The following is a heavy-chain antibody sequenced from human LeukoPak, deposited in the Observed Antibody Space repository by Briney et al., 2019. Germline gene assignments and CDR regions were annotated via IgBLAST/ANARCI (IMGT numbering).Heavy chain of an antibody. Sequence: ASVKVSCKASGYTFTSYGISWVRQAPGQGLEWMGYISGHTGDTHYAKRFQGRLTLTTDTSTSVAYLELSTLRSDDTALYFCAKDVGDSLAGPWFFQFWGQGTLVTLYS. CDR3: AKDVGDSLAGPWFFQF. J-gene: IGHJ4*02. V-gene: IGHV1-18*01. CDR1: GYTFTSYG. CDR2: ISGHTGDT. D-gene: IGHD3-16*01.